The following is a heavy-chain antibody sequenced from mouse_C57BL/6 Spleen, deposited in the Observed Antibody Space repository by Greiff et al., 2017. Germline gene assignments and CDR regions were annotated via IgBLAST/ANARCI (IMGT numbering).Heavy chain of an antibody. CDR1: GYTFTSYW. D-gene: IGHD2-2*01. J-gene: IGHJ4*01. CDR2: IDPSDSYT. Sequence: QVQLQQPGAELVKPGASVKLSCKASGYTFTSYWMQWVKQRPGQGLEWIGEIDPSDSYTNYNQKFKGKATLTVDTSSSTAYMPLSSLTSEDSAVYYCARGRGYLYAMDYWGQGTAVTVSS. CDR3: ARGRGYLYAMDY. V-gene: IGHV1-50*01.